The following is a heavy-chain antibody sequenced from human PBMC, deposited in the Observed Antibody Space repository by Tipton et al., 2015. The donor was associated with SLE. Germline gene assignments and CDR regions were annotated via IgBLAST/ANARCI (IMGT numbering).Heavy chain of an antibody. V-gene: IGHV4-38-2*01. Sequence: TLSLTCAVSGYSISSGYYWGWIRQPPGKGLEWIGSIYHSGSTYYNPSLKSQVTISVDTSKNQFSLKLISVTAADTAVYYCARVPLLPDYWGQGTLVTVSS. J-gene: IGHJ4*02. CDR2: IYHSGST. CDR3: ARVPLLPDY. CDR1: GYSISSGYY.